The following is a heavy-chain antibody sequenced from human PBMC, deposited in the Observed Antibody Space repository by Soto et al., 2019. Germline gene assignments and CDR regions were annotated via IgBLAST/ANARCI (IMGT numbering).Heavy chain of an antibody. CDR3: ARTRDDYGDYIFDY. CDR1: GYTFTSYC. CDR2: ISAYNGNT. D-gene: IGHD4-17*01. J-gene: IGHJ4*02. Sequence: ASVKVSCKASGYTFTSYCISWVRQAPGQGLEWMGWISAYNGNTNYAQKLQGRVTMTTDTSTSTAYMELRSLRSDDTAVYYCARTRDDYGDYIFDYWGQGALVTVSS. V-gene: IGHV1-18*01.